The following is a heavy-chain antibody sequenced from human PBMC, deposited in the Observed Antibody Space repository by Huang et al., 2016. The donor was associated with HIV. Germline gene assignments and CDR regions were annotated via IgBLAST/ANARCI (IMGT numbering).Heavy chain of an antibody. CDR3: AKENWYFDL. CDR1: GFTLGTYA. J-gene: IGHJ2*01. Sequence: EVRLLESGGGLVRPGGSLRLSCAASGFTLGTYAISWVRQAPGKGLQWVSAISASGGSTYYADSVKGRFTISRDNSENAVNLQMSTLRAEDTAVYYCAKENWYFDLWGRGTLVTVSS. V-gene: IGHV3-23*01. CDR2: ISASGGST.